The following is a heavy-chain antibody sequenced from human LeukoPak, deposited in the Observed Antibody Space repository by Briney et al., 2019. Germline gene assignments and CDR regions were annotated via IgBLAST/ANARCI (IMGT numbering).Heavy chain of an antibody. CDR1: GGSISSSSYY. V-gene: IGHV4-39*07. CDR3: ARGGGLRYFDWLLDYFDY. CDR2: IYYSGST. J-gene: IGHJ4*02. D-gene: IGHD3-9*01. Sequence: SETLSLTCTVSGGSISSSSYYWGWIRQPRGKGLEWIGSIYYSGSTYYNPSLKSRVTISVDTSKNQFSLKLSSVTAADTAVYYCARGGGLRYFDWLLDYFDYWGQGTLVTVSS.